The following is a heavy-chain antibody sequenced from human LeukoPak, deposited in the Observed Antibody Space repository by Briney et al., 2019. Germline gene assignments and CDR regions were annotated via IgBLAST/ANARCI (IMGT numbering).Heavy chain of an antibody. CDR2: ISCDGSIK. V-gene: IGHV3-30*04. D-gene: IGHD3-3*02. J-gene: IGHJ4*02. CDR3: ARGSVSKYRFFDN. CDR1: GFTFSAYA. Sequence: GGSLSLSCAASGFTFSAYAMHWVRQAPGKGLEWVAVISCDGSIKYYADSVKGRFTISRGNSENTMWLQMGSLRAEDTAVYYCARGSVSKYRFFDNWGQGILVTVSS.